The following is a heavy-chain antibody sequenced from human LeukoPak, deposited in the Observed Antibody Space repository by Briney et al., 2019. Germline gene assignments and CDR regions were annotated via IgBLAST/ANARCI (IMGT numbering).Heavy chain of an antibody. J-gene: IGHJ4*02. CDR2: IYSGGST. Sequence: GGSLRLSCAASGFTVSSNYMSWVRQAPGKGLEWVSVIYSGGSTYYADSVKGRFTISRDNPKNTLYLQMNSLRAEDTAVYYCAREGTAVSTYLDYWGQGTLVTVSS. CDR1: GFTVSSNY. CDR3: AREGTAVSTYLDY. V-gene: IGHV3-66*01. D-gene: IGHD5/OR15-5a*01.